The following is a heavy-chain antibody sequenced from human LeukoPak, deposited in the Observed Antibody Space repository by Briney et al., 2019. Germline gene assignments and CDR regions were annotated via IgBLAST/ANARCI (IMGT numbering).Heavy chain of an antibody. V-gene: IGHV1-2*02. D-gene: IGHD3-22*01. CDR2: INPNSGGT. J-gene: IGHJ4*02. CDR3: ARIPYRVVVIMMFDY. CDR1: GYTFTGYY. Sequence: ASLKVSCKASGYTFTGYYMHWVRQAPGQGLEWMGLINPNSGGTNYAQKFQGRVTMTRDTSISTAYMELSRLRSDDTAVYYCARIPYRVVVIMMFDYWGQGTLVTVSS.